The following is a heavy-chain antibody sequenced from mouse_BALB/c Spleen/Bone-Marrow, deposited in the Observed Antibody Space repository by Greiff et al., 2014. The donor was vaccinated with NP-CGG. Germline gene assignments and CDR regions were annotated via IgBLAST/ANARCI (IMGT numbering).Heavy chain of an antibody. D-gene: IGHD3-3*01. V-gene: IGHV3-8*02. J-gene: IGHJ2*01. CDR3: ARGGGTGFDY. CDR2: ISYSGST. Sequence: EVQLVESGPSLVKPSQTLSLTCSVTGDSITSGYWNWFRKFPGNKLEYMGYISYSGSTYYNPSLKSRISITRDTSKNQYYLQLNSVTTEDTAAFYCARGGGTGFDYWGQGTTLTVSS. CDR1: GDSITSGY.